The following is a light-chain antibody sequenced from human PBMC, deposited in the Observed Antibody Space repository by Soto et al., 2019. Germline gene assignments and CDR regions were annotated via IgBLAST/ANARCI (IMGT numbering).Light chain of an antibody. V-gene: IGLV1-44*01. CDR3: AAWDYSLNGVV. CDR2: SNN. Sequence: QSVLTQPPSASGTPGQRVTISCSGSSSNIGSNTVNWYQQLPGTAPKLLIYSNNQRPSGVPDRYSGSKSGTSASLAISGLQSEDEADYYCAAWDYSLNGVVFGGGTKLTVL. J-gene: IGLJ2*01. CDR1: SSNIGSNT.